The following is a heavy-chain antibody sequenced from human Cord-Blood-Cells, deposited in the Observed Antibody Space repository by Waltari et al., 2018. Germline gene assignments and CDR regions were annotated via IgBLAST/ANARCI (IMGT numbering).Heavy chain of an antibody. V-gene: IGHV4-39*01. CDR2: IYYSGST. CDR1: GGPISSSSYY. D-gene: IGHD2-21*01. Sequence: QLQLQESGPGLVKPSETLSLTCTVSGGPISSSSYYWGWIRQPPGKGLEWIGRIYYSGSTYDNPTLKSRVTISVDTSKNQFSLKLSSVTAADTAVYYGARLAYCGGDCYSRAFDIWGQGTMVTVSS. J-gene: IGHJ3*02. CDR3: ARLAYCGGDCYSRAFDI.